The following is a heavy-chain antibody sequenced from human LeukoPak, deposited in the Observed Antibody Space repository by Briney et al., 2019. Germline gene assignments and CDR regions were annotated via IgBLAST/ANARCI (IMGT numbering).Heavy chain of an antibody. CDR1: GYTFTGYY. CDR3: ARGYYDFWSGYYQAGYYFDY. V-gene: IGHV1-2*06. Sequence: ASVTVSCTASGYTFTGYYMHWVRQAPGQGLEWMGRINPNSGGTNYAQKFQGRVTMTRDTSISTAYMELSRLRSDDTAVYYCARGYYDFWSGYYQAGYYFDYWGQGTLVTVSS. J-gene: IGHJ4*02. D-gene: IGHD3-3*01. CDR2: INPNSGGT.